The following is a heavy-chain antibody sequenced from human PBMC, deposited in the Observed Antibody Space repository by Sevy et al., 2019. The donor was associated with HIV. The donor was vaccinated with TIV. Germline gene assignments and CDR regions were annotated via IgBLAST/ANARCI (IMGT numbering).Heavy chain of an antibody. CDR1: GGTFSSYA. CDR3: ARGRYSSSWYTSDFDY. J-gene: IGHJ4*02. V-gene: IGHV1-69*06. D-gene: IGHD6-13*01. CDR2: IIPIFGTA. Sequence: ASVKVSCKASGGTFSSYAISWVRQAPGQGLEWMGGIIPIFGTANYEQKFQGRVTITADKSTRTAYMELSSLRSEDTAVYYCARGRYSSSWYTSDFDYWGQGTLVTVSS.